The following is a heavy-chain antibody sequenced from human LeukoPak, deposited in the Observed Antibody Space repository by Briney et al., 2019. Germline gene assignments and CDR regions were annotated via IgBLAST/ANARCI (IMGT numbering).Heavy chain of an antibody. J-gene: IGHJ6*03. CDR3: ARVSTPGQQLAQTYYYYYYMDV. D-gene: IGHD6-13*01. V-gene: IGHV1-18*01. CDR1: GYTFTSYG. Sequence: GASVKVSCKASGYTFTSYGISWVRQAPGQGLEWMGWISAYNGNTNYAQKLQGRVTMTTDTSTSTAYMELSSLRSEDTAVYYCARVSTPGQQLAQTYYYYYYMDVWGKGTTVTVSS. CDR2: ISAYNGNT.